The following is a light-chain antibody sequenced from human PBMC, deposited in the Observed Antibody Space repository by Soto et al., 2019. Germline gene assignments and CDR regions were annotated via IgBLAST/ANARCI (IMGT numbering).Light chain of an antibody. V-gene: IGLV1-47*01. CDR1: NSRSGSNY. Sequence: QSVLPQPPSASGTPGQRVTISCSTSNSRSGSNYVYWYQQLPGAAPRLLIYRNDQRPSGVPDRFSGSKSGTSASLAISGLRSEDEGDYSCANWDDSLRVYVFGSVTKVTVL. CDR3: ANWDDSLRVYV. CDR2: RND. J-gene: IGLJ1*01.